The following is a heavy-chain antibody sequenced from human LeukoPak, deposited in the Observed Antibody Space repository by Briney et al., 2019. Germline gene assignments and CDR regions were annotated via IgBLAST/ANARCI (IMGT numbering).Heavy chain of an antibody. J-gene: IGHJ6*02. V-gene: IGHV1-69*13. CDR2: IIPIFGTA. Sequence: SVKVSCKASGGTFSSYAISWVRQAPGQGLEWMGGIIPIFGTANYAQKFQGRVTITADESTSTAYMELSSLRSEDTAVYYCARKRRYDFWSGYNYYYGMDVWGQGTTVTVS. CDR1: GGTFSSYA. D-gene: IGHD3-3*01. CDR3: ARKRRYDFWSGYNYYYGMDV.